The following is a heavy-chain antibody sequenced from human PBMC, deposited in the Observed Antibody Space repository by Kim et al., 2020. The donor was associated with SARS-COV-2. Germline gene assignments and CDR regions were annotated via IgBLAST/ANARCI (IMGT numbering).Heavy chain of an antibody. D-gene: IGHD6-19*01. CDR3: ARRVGRIGWTLDV. CDR1: GFTASSNF. V-gene: IGHV3-53*01. J-gene: IGHJ6*02. Sequence: GGSLRLSCVASGFTASSNFMTWVRRAPGKGLEWVSATYTATSTYYTDSVRGRFTISRDDSKNTVYLQMNSLRAADTAVYYCARRVGRIGWTLDVWGQGTTVTVSS. CDR2: TYTATST.